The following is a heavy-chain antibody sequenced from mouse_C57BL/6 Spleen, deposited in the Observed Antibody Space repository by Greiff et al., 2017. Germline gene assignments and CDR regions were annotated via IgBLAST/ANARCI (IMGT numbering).Heavy chain of an antibody. J-gene: IGHJ2*01. D-gene: IGHD2-12*01. CDR3: ARSSVTPYFDY. CDR1: GYTFTSYG. V-gene: IGHV1-81*01. Sequence: VMLVESGAELARPGASVKLSCKASGYTFTSYGISWVKQRTGQGLEWIGEIYPRSGNTYYNEKFKGKATLTADKSSSTAYMELRSLTSEDSAVYFCARSSVTPYFDYWGQGTTLTVSS. CDR2: IYPRSGNT.